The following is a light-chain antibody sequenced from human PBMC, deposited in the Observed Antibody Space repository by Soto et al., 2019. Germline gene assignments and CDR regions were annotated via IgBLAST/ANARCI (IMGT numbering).Light chain of an antibody. J-gene: IGKJ2*01. CDR1: QSVSSY. Sequence: EIVLTQSPAPLSLSPGERATLSCRASQSVSSYLAWYQQKPGQAPRLLIYDASNRATGIPARFSGSGSGTDFPLTISSLEPEDFAVYYCQQRSNWPTFGQGTKLEIK. CDR3: QQRSNWPT. V-gene: IGKV3-11*01. CDR2: DAS.